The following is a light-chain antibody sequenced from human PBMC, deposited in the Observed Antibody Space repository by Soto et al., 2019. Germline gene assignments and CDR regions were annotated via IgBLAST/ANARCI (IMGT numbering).Light chain of an antibody. CDR3: QQYDSSPRT. CDR2: GAS. V-gene: IGKV3-20*01. CDR1: QSVSSNF. J-gene: IGKJ1*01. Sequence: EIVLPQSPGTLSLSPGESSTLSCRASQSVSSNFLAWYQQKPGQAPRLLIYGASNRATGIPDRFSGSGSGTDFTLTISRLEPEEFAVYYCQQYDSSPRTFGQGTKVDIK.